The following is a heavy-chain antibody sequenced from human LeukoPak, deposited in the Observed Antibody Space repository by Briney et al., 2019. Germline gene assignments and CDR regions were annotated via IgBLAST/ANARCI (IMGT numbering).Heavy chain of an antibody. CDR3: ARDPYSGSYGADYYYYMDV. D-gene: IGHD1-26*01. CDR2: ITSGSSHI. V-gene: IGHV3-21*01. Sequence: PGGSLRLSCVDSGFTFSSYNMNWVHQTPGQGLEWISSITSGSSHIYYADSVKGRFTISRDNAKSSLYLQMNSLRAEDTAVYYCARDPYSGSYGADYYYYMDVWGKGTTVTISS. CDR1: GFTFSSYN. J-gene: IGHJ6*03.